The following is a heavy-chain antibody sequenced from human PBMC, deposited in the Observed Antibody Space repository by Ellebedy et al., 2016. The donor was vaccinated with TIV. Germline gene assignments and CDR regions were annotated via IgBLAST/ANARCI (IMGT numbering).Heavy chain of an antibody. CDR3: ARRGSYGDYAVQINSWFDT. Sequence: GESLKISCAASGFNFRSYWMSWVRQAPGKGLQWVANIYQDGSVQYYVGSVKGRFTISRDNADNSLFLQMNSLRAEDTAVYYCARRGSYGDYAVQINSWFDTWGRGTLVAVSS. J-gene: IGHJ5*02. CDR2: IYQDGSVQ. D-gene: IGHD4-17*01. V-gene: IGHV3-7*01. CDR1: GFNFRSYW.